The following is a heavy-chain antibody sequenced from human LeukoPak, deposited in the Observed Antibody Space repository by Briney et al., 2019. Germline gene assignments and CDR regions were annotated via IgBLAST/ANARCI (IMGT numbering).Heavy chain of an antibody. Sequence: SETLSLTCTVSGGSISSYYWSWIRQPPGKGLEWIGYIYYGGSTNYNPSLKSRVTISVDTSKNQFSLKLSSVTAADTAVYYCARGAESGSYYFDYWGQGTLVTVSS. J-gene: IGHJ4*02. CDR1: GGSISSYY. V-gene: IGHV4-59*01. CDR3: ARGAESGSYYFDY. D-gene: IGHD3-10*01. CDR2: IYYGGST.